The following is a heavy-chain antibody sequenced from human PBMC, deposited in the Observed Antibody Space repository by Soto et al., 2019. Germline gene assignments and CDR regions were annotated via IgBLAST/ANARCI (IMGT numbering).Heavy chain of an antibody. V-gene: IGHV3-21*01. J-gene: IGHJ5*02. D-gene: IGHD6-13*01. Sequence: PGGSLRLSCAASGFTFSSYSMNWVRQAPGKGLEWVSSISSSSSYIYYADSVKGRFTISRDNAKNSLYLQMNSLRAEDTAVYYISRARIAAAGTNLFAPCXQGXLVXVSS. CDR3: SRARIAAAGTNLFAP. CDR1: GFTFSSYS. CDR2: ISSSSSYI.